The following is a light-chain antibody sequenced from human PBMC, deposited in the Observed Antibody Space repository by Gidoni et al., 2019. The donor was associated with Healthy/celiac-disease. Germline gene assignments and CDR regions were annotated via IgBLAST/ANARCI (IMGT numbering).Light chain of an antibody. V-gene: IGKV3-15*01. Sequence: EIGMTQSPAPLSVSPGERATLSCRASQSVSSNLSWYQQKPGQAPRLLIYGASTRATGIPAMFSGSGSGTEFTLTISSLQSEDFAVYYCQQYNNWPTLFGQGTKLEIK. J-gene: IGKJ2*01. CDR1: QSVSSN. CDR3: QQYNNWPTL. CDR2: GAS.